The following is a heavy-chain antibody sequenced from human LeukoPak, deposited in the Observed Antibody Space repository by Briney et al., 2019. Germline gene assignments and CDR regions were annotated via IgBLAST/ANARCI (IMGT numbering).Heavy chain of an antibody. D-gene: IGHD6-13*01. J-gene: IGHJ4*02. Sequence: GGSLRLSCAASEFTFSTYGMHWVRQAPGKGLEWVAVISYDGSYKFYADSVKGRFTISRDNSKSTLYLQMNSLRAEDTAVYYCAKDRYSGLNTIDYWGQGTLVTVSS. CDR2: ISYDGSYK. CDR1: EFTFSTYG. CDR3: AKDRYSGLNTIDY. V-gene: IGHV3-30*18.